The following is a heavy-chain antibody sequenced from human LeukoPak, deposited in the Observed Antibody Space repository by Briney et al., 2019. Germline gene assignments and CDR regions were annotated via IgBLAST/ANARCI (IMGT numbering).Heavy chain of an antibody. V-gene: IGHV3-33*01. Sequence: GESLKISCAASGFTFSSYGMHWVRQAPGKGLEWVALIRNDGGTQYYPDSVEGRFTISRDNSKSTLYLQMNSLRAEDTAVYYCARHREDFRYYFDYWGQGTLVTVSS. CDR2: IRNDGGTQ. D-gene: IGHD5-24*01. CDR1: GFTFSSYG. J-gene: IGHJ4*02. CDR3: ARHREDFRYYFDY.